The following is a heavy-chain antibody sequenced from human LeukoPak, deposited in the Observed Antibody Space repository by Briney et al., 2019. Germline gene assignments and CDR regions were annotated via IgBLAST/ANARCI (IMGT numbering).Heavy chain of an antibody. CDR3: ARDNDWAFHY. CDR2: INHNGEMI. V-gene: IGHV3-48*02. Sequence: PGGSLRLSCAASGFTFSSYSMTWVRQAPGKGLEWVSYINHNGEMIFYPDFVKGRFTISRDNAKNSLYLQMNSLRDEDTAVYYCARDNDWAFHYWGQGTLVTVSS. D-gene: IGHD3-9*01. J-gene: IGHJ4*02. CDR1: GFTFSSYS.